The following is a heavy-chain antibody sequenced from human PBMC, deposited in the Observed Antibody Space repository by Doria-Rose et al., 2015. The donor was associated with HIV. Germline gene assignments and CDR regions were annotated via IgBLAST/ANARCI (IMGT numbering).Heavy chain of an antibody. V-gene: IGHV2-26*01. CDR2: IFSDDER. J-gene: IGHJ4*02. D-gene: IGHD6-13*01. Sequence: QVQLVQSGPVLLKPTETLTLTCTVSGVSLSSPGMGVSWICQPPGKALEWLANIFSDDERSYKTSLKSRLTISRGTSKSQVVLTMTDMDPVDTATYYCARIKSSRWYHKYYFDFWGQGTLVIVSA. CDR3: ARIKSSRWYHKYYFDF. CDR1: GVSLSSPGMG.